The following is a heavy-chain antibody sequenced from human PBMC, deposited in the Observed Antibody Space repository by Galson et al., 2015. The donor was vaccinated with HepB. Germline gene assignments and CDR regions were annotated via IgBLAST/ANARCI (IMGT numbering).Heavy chain of an antibody. CDR2: INSDGSGT. D-gene: IGHD3-9*01. CDR1: GSVFRNDW. Sequence: SLRLSCAASGSVFRNDWVHWVRQAPGKGLVWVSAINSDGSGTYYAESVRGRFTISRDNAENTLFLQMNSLRTEDTALYYCTEVDGYWGQGTLVTVSS. V-gene: IGHV3-74*01. J-gene: IGHJ4*02. CDR3: TEVDGY.